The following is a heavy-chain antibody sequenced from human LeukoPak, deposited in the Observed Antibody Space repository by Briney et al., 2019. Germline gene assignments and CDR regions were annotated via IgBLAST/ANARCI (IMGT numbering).Heavy chain of an antibody. CDR1: GYTFTSYD. V-gene: IGHV1-8*01. CDR2: MNPNSGNT. J-gene: IGHJ5*02. D-gene: IGHD2-21*02. CDR3: ARGAAYCGGDCYST. Sequence: ASVKVSCKASGYTFTSYDINWVRQATGQGLEWMGWMNPNSGNTGYAQKFQGRVTMTRNTSISTAYMELSSLRSEDTAVYYCARGAAYCGGDCYSTWGQGTLVTVSP.